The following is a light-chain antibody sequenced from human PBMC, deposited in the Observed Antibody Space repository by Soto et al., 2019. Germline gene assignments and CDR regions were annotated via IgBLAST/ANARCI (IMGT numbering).Light chain of an antibody. V-gene: IGLV2-8*01. CDR2: EVS. CDR3: SSYAGSNNFV. J-gene: IGLJ1*01. Sequence: QSALTQPASVSGSPGQWITISCTGTSSDVGGYNYVSWYQQHPGKAPKLMIYEVSERPSGVPDRFSGSKSSNTASLTVSGLQAEDEADYYCSSYAGSNNFVFGTGTKLTVL. CDR1: SSDVGGYNY.